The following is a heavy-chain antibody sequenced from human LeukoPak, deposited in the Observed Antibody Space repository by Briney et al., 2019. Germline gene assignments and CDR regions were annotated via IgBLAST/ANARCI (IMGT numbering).Heavy chain of an antibody. CDR3: AKVGPKKTGFSPDY. D-gene: IGHD1-1*01. Sequence: GGSLRLSCAASGFTFTTYWMHWVRQAPGKGLEWVSTISGSGGSTYYTDSVKGRFTISRDNSKNTLYLQMNSLRAEDTAVYYCAKVGPKKTGFSPDYWGQGTLVTVSS. CDR1: GFTFTTYW. V-gene: IGHV3-23*01. CDR2: ISGSGGST. J-gene: IGHJ4*02.